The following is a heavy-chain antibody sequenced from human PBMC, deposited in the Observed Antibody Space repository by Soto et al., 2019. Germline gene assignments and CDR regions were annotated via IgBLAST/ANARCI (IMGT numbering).Heavy chain of an antibody. Sequence: ASVKVSCKASGYTFTGYYMHWVRQAPGQGLEWMGWINPNSGGTNYAQKFQGWVTMTRDTSISTAYMELSRLRSDDTAVYYCARTYDYDSSGYSKYAFDSWSQGTMVTVSS. CDR1: GYTFTGYY. J-gene: IGHJ3*02. V-gene: IGHV1-2*04. D-gene: IGHD3-22*01. CDR2: INPNSGGT. CDR3: ARTYDYDSSGYSKYAFDS.